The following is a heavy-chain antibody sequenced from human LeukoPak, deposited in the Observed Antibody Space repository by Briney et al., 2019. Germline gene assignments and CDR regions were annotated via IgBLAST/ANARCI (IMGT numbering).Heavy chain of an antibody. V-gene: IGHV1-46*01. J-gene: IGHJ4*02. D-gene: IGHD3-22*01. Sequence: ASVKVSCKASGYTFTGYYMHWVRQAPGQGLEWMGIINPSGGSTSYAQKFQGRVTMTRDTSTSTVYMELSSLRSEDTAVYYCARDTPRGDYYDSSGDDYWGQGTLVTVSS. CDR2: INPSGGST. CDR1: GYTFTGYY. CDR3: ARDTPRGDYYDSSGDDY.